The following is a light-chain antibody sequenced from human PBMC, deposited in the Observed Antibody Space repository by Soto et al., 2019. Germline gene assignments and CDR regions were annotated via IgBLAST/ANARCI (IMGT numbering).Light chain of an antibody. Sequence: EILLTQSPTTRCLSPGEIATHSCRASQSVSSYLAWYQQKPGQAPRLLIYDAANRATGIPARVSGSGSGTDFTLTISSLEPEDFAVYYCQQRSNWPPITFGQGTRLEIK. CDR1: QSVSSY. V-gene: IGKV3-11*01. CDR3: QQRSNWPPIT. CDR2: DAA. J-gene: IGKJ5*01.